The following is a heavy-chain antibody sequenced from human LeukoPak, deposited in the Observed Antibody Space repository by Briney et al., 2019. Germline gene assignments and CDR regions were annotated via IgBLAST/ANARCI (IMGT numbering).Heavy chain of an antibody. CDR2: ISSSGSTI. Sequence: PGGPLRLSCAASGFTFSDYYMSWIRQAPGKGLEWVSYISSSGSTIYYADSVKGRFTISRDNAKNSLYLQMNSLRAEDTAVYYCASTPGTIFRFDPWGQGTLVTVSS. V-gene: IGHV3-11*04. CDR3: ASTPGTIFRFDP. D-gene: IGHD3-9*01. J-gene: IGHJ5*02. CDR1: GFTFSDYY.